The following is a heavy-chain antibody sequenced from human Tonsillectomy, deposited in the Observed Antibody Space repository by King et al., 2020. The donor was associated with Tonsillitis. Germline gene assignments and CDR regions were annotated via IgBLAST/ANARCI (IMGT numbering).Heavy chain of an antibody. J-gene: IGHJ4*02. V-gene: IGHV5-51*01. Sequence: QLVQSGAEVKKPGESLKISCKGSGYSFTSYWIGWVRQMPGKVLEWMGILYPGGSDTRYSPSFRGPGTISADKSISTAYLQWSSLKASDTAMYSCARQASSGNSHLDYWGQGTLVTVSS. CDR2: LYPGGSDT. D-gene: IGHD4-23*01. CDR1: GYSFTSYW. CDR3: ARQASSGNSHLDY.